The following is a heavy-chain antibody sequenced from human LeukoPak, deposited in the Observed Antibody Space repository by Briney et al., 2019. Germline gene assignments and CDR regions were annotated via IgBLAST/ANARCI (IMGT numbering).Heavy chain of an antibody. CDR1: EYSFATYW. CDR3: ASEYCSGGNCYFDY. Sequence: GESLKISCKGSEYSFATYWIGWVRQLPGQGLEWMGIIFPGDSDTRYSPSFQGQVTISADKSISTAYLQWSSLKASDTAIYYCASEYCSGGNCYFDYWGQGTLVTVSS. V-gene: IGHV5-51*01. CDR2: IFPGDSDT. J-gene: IGHJ4*02. D-gene: IGHD2-15*01.